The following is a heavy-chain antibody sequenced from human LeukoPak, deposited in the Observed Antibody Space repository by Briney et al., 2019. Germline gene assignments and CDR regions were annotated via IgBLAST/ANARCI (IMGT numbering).Heavy chain of an antibody. CDR2: FYHSGAT. CDR3: ATIPMVRGILDYYFDY. V-gene: IGHV4-30-2*01. D-gene: IGHD3-10*01. J-gene: IGHJ4*02. CDR1: GGSISTYS. Sequence: SETLSLTCTVSGGSISTYSWSWIRQPPGRGLEWIGYFYHSGATSYNPSLKSRVTITVDSSKNQFSLRLNSVTAADTAVYYCATIPMVRGILDYYFDYWGQGTLVSVSS.